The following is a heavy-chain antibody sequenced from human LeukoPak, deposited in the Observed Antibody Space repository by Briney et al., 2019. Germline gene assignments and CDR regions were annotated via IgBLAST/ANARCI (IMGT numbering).Heavy chain of an antibody. V-gene: IGHV3-7*01. CDR3: ARTAWYDSSGVDY. CDR2: IKQDGSEK. J-gene: IGHJ4*02. Sequence: GGSLRLSCAASGFTFSSYWMSWVRQAPGKGLEWVANIKQDGSEKYYVDSVKGRFTISRDNAKNSLYLQMNSLRAEDTAVYYCARTAWYDSSGVDYWGQGTLVTVSS. CDR1: GFTFSSYW. D-gene: IGHD3-22*01.